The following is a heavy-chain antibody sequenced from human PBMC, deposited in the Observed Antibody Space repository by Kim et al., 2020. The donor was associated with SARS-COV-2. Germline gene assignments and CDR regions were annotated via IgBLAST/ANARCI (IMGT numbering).Heavy chain of an antibody. CDR3: TKDHNWNYLGVF. V-gene: IGHV3-23*01. Sequence: GGSLRLSCAASGFTVSTYAMSWVRQAPGKGLEWVSAISSSGGSTYYADSVKGRFTISRDNSKNTLYLQMNSLRAEDTAVYYCTKDHNWNYLGVFWGQGSLVPVS. D-gene: IGHD1-7*01. J-gene: IGHJ4*02. CDR2: ISSSGGST. CDR1: GFTVSTYA.